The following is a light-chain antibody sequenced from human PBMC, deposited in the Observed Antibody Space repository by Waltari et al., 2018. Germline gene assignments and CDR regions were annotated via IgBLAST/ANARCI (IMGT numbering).Light chain of an antibody. V-gene: IGLV1-40*01. Sequence: QSVLTQSPSVSGAPGQKVTISCAGASSNIGAGSDVQWYQQLPGSAPRLVIYHNTNRPSGVPDPISGSKSDTSASLIIAGLQAEDEADYFCQSYDRDLNTGVFGGATKLTVL. J-gene: IGLJ3*02. CDR1: SSNIGAGSD. CDR3: QSYDRDLNTGV. CDR2: HNT.